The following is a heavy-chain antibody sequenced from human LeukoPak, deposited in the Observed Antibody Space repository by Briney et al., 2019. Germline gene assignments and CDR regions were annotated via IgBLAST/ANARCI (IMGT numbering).Heavy chain of an antibody. D-gene: IGHD1-1*01. V-gene: IGHV3-74*01. J-gene: IGHJ4*02. Sequence: GGSLGLSCAASGFTFSSYWMHWVRQAPGKGLVWVSRINSDGSSTSYADSVKGRFTISRDNAKNTLYLQMNSLRAEDTAVYYCARAYNWNDVDYWGQGTLVTVSS. CDR2: INSDGSST. CDR1: GFTFSSYW. CDR3: ARAYNWNDVDY.